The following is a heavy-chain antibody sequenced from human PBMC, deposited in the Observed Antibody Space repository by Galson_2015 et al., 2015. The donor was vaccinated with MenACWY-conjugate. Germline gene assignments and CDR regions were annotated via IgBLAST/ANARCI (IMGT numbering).Heavy chain of an antibody. Sequence: SLRLSCAASGFTFSSYWKSWVRQAPGKGLEWVANIKQDGSEKYYVDSVKGRFTISRDNAKNSLYLQMNSLRAEDTAVYYCARDGPRYGMDVWGQGTTVTVSS. CDR2: IKQDGSEK. V-gene: IGHV3-7*03. CDR3: ARDGPRYGMDV. J-gene: IGHJ6*02. CDR1: GFTFSSYW.